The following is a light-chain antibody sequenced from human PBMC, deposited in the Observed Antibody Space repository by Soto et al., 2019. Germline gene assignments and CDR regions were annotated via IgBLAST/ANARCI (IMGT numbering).Light chain of an antibody. CDR1: ESISSSY. CDR2: GAS. J-gene: IGKJ5*01. CDR3: QQRRNWPPGIT. Sequence: EIVVTQSPGTLSLSPGERATLSCRASESISSSYLAWYQQKPGQAPRLLIYGASSRATGIPDRFSGSGSGTDFTLTISRLEPEDFAVYYCQQRRNWPPGITFGQGTRLEIK. V-gene: IGKV3D-20*02.